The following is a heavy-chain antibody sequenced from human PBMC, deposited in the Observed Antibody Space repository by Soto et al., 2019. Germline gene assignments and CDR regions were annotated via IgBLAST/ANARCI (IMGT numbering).Heavy chain of an antibody. V-gene: IGHV1-69*13. CDR2: IIPIFGTA. Sequence: SVKVSCKASGGTFSSYAISWVRQAPGQGLEWMGGIIPIFGTANYAQKFQGRVTITADESTSTAYMELSSLRSEDTAVYYCASGRLRYKLQLIWFDPWGHGTLGTVSS. CDR1: GGTFSSYA. CDR3: ASGRLRYKLQLIWFDP. D-gene: IGHD6-13*01. J-gene: IGHJ5*02.